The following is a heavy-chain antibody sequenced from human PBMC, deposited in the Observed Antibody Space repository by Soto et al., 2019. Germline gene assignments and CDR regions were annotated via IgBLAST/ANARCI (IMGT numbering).Heavy chain of an antibody. CDR1: GYTFTSYD. V-gene: IGHV1-8*01. CDR3: ARGAVEYPYYYYYMDV. CDR2: MNPNSGNT. J-gene: IGHJ6*03. Sequence: ASVKVSCKASGYTFTSYDINWVRQATGQGLEWMGWMNPNSGNTGYAQKFQGRVTMTRNTSISTAYMELSSLRSEDTAVYYCARGAVEYPYYYYYMDVWGKGTTDTVSS.